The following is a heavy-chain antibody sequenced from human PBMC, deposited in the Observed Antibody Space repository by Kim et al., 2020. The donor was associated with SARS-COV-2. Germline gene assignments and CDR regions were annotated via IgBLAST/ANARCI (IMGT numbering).Heavy chain of an antibody. Sequence: QGRVTITADESTSTAYMELSSLRSEDTAVYYCARDRYYGSGSYYTNWFDPWGQGTLVTVSS. D-gene: IGHD3-10*01. CDR3: ARDRYYGSGSYYTNWFDP. V-gene: IGHV1-69*01. J-gene: IGHJ5*02.